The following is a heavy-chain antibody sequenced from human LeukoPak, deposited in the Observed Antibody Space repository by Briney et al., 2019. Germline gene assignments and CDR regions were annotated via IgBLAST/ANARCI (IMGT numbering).Heavy chain of an antibody. Sequence: ASVKVSCKAPGYTFTSYGISWVRQAPGQGLEWMGWISAYNGNTNYAQKLQGGVTMTTDTSTSTAYMELRSLRSDDTAVYYCARDVVVVDGYYFDYWGQGTLVTVSS. V-gene: IGHV1-18*01. CDR2: ISAYNGNT. J-gene: IGHJ4*02. CDR3: ARDVVVVDGYYFDY. CDR1: GYTFTSYG. D-gene: IGHD3-22*01.